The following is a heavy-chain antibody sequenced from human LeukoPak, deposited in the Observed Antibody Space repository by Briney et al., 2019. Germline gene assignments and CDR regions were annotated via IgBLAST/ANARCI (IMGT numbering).Heavy chain of an antibody. V-gene: IGHV1-69*13. Sequence: SVKVSCKASGGTFSSYAISWVRQAPGQGLEWMGGIIPIFGTANYAQKFQGRVTITADESTSTAYMELSSLRSEDTAVYYCASSRLGSGYYPTEAFGYWGQGTLVTVSS. D-gene: IGHD3-22*01. CDR3: ASSRLGSGYYPTEAFGY. J-gene: IGHJ4*02. CDR2: IIPIFGTA. CDR1: GGTFSSYA.